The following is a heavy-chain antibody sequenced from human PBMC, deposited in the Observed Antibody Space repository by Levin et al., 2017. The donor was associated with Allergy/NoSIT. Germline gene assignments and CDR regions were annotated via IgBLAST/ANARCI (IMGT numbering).Heavy chain of an antibody. V-gene: IGHV4-39*07. J-gene: IGHJ4*02. CDR1: GGSVSSRSFW. CDR3: ASRSSSSGWYYDY. CDR2: VYYSGTT. Sequence: ASETLSLTCTVSGGSVSSRSFWWGWIRQPPGTGLEWIGSVYYSGTTYYSPSLKSRVIISLDTSKNHFSLKLSSVTAADTAVYYCASRSSSSGWYYDYWGQGTLVTVSS. D-gene: IGHD6-19*01.